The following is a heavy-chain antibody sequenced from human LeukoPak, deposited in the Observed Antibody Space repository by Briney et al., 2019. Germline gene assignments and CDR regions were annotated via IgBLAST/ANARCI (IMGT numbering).Heavy chain of an antibody. CDR2: INPNSGAT. D-gene: IGHD2/OR15-2a*01. Sequence: ASVKVSCKASGYTFTAYYMHWVRQAPGQGLEWMGWINPNSGATNYAQKFQGRVTMTRDTSISTAYMELSSLRSDDTAVYYCAIGTSLGDSYFDYWGQGTLVTVSS. J-gene: IGHJ4*02. CDR1: GYTFTAYY. V-gene: IGHV1-2*02. CDR3: AIGTSLGDSYFDY.